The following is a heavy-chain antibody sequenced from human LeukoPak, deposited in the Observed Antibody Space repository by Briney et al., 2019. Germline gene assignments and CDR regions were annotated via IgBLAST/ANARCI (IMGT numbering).Heavy chain of an antibody. Sequence: GGSLRLSCAASGFTFNRYWMSWVRQAPGKGLEWVANIKQDGSEKYYVDSVKGRFTISRDNAKNSLYLQMNSLRAEDTAVYYCARVGMGEAAAVNWFDPWGQGTLVTVSS. J-gene: IGHJ5*02. CDR3: ARVGMGEAAAVNWFDP. D-gene: IGHD6-13*01. CDR2: IKQDGSEK. CDR1: GFTFNRYW. V-gene: IGHV3-7*01.